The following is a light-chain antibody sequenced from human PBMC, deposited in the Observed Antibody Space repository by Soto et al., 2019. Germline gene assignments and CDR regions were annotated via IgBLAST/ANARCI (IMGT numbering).Light chain of an antibody. J-gene: IGLJ2*01. Sequence: QSVLTQPASVSGSPGQSITISCTGTSRDVGGYVSWYQQHPGNAPKLMIYEVSNRPSGVSNRFSGSKSGNTASLTISGLHAEHEADYYCRSYTSSNTVVFGGGTKLTVL. CDR1: SRDVGGY. CDR3: RSYTSSNTVV. V-gene: IGLV2-14*01. CDR2: EVS.